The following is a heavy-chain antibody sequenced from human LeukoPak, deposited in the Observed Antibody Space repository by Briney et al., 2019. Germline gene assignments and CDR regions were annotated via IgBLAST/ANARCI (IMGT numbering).Heavy chain of an antibody. Sequence: SVKVSCKASVYTLTGYYMHWVRQAPGQGLEWMGRIIPILGIANYAQKFQGRVTITANKSTSTAYMELSSLTSEDTAVYYCARVKALAATPYYFDYWCQATLVTVSS. CDR3: ARVKALAATPYYFDY. D-gene: IGHD2-15*01. CDR1: VYTLTGYY. CDR2: IIPILGIA. J-gene: IGHJ4*02. V-gene: IGHV1-69*04.